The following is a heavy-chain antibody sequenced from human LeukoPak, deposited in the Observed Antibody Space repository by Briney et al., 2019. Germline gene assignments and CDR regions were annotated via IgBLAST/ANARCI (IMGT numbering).Heavy chain of an antibody. D-gene: IGHD3-10*01. J-gene: IGHJ6*02. V-gene: IGHV4-39*07. CDR1: GGSISTGSYY. CDR2: IYYSGNT. CDR3: ARVRYGSGSYYNAMDV. Sequence: PSETLSLTCTVSGGSISTGSYYWGWIRQPPGKGLEWIGSIYYSGNTYYNPSLKSRVTISVDTSKNQFSLRLSSVTAADTAVYHCARVRYGSGSYYNAMDVWGQGTTVTVSS.